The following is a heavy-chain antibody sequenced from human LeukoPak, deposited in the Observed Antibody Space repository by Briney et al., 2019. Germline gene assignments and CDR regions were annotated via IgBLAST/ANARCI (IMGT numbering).Heavy chain of an antibody. Sequence: SETLSLTCTVSGGSISDYYWSWIRQPPGKGLEWIGYIYYSGSTKYNPYLKSRVTISIDTSKNQFSLKLGSVTAADTALYYCARGTGAYYYLWGQGTMVSVSS. V-gene: IGHV4-59*01. CDR2: IYYSGST. D-gene: IGHD3-22*01. J-gene: IGHJ3*01. CDR1: GGSISDYY. CDR3: ARGTGAYYYL.